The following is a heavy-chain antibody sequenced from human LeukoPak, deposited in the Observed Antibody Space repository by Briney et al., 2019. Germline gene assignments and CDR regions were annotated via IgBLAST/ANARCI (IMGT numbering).Heavy chain of an antibody. CDR3: ARVRTLGEFDF. CDR1: GVTFSSYA. V-gene: IGHV3-48*01. J-gene: IGHJ4*02. Sequence: GGSLRLSCAASGVTFSSYAMSWVRQAPGRGLEWVSYMTSSRSTIYYADSVKGRFTISRDNAKNSLYLQMNSLRAEDTAVYYCARVRTLGEFDFWGQGTLVTVSS. CDR2: MTSSRSTI. D-gene: IGHD3-16*01.